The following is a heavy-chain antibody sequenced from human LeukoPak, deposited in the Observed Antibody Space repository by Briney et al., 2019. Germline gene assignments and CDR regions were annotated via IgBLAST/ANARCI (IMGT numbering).Heavy chain of an antibody. Sequence: GGSLRLSCAASGFTFSSYAMSWVRQAPGKGLEWVSAISGSGGSTYYADSVKGRFTISRDNSKNTLYLQMNSLRAEDTAVYFCAKDRTGYSYGYFLSPWGQGTLVTVSS. V-gene: IGHV3-23*01. J-gene: IGHJ5*02. CDR3: AKDRTGYSYGYFLSP. D-gene: IGHD5-18*01. CDR1: GFTFSSYA. CDR2: ISGSGGST.